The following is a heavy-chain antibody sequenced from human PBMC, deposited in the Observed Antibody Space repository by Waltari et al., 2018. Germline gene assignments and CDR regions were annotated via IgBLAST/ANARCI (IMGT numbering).Heavy chain of an antibody. CDR2: INHSGST. Sequence: QVQLQESGPGLVKPSQTLSLTCTVSGGSISSGSYYWSWIRQPAGKGLEWIGEINHSGSTNYNPSLKSRVTISVDTSKNQFSLKLSSVTAADTAVYYCARGRGVVPFNLRYYYYMDVWGKGTTVTVSS. CDR3: ARGRGVVPFNLRYYYYMDV. D-gene: IGHD2-2*01. V-gene: IGHV4-61*02. J-gene: IGHJ6*03. CDR1: GGSISSGSYY.